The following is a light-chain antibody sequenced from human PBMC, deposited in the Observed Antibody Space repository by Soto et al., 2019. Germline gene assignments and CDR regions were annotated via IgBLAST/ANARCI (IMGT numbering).Light chain of an antibody. CDR1: QSLTSNY. Sequence: EIVLTQSPGSLSLSPGERVTLSCRASQSLTSNYLAWYQQKPGQAPRLLLYGASSRATGIPDRFSGSGSGTDFTLTINRMEPEDFAVYYCQQYGSSPPDTFGQGTRLEIK. CDR3: QQYGSSPPDT. CDR2: GAS. V-gene: IGKV3-20*01. J-gene: IGKJ5*01.